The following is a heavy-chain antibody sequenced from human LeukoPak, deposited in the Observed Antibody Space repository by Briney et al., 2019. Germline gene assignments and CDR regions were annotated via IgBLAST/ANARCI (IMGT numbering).Heavy chain of an antibody. Sequence: SETLSLTCTVSGGSISSGDYYWSWIRQPPGKGLEWIGYIYYSGSTYYNPSLKSRVTISVDTSKNQFSLKLSSVTAADTAVYYCARQTPSAYTKLWFEDTTYYFDYWGQGTLVTVSS. J-gene: IGHJ4*02. V-gene: IGHV4-30-4*08. CDR3: ARQTPSAYTKLWFEDTTYYFDY. D-gene: IGHD3-10*01. CDR1: GGSISSGDYY. CDR2: IYYSGST.